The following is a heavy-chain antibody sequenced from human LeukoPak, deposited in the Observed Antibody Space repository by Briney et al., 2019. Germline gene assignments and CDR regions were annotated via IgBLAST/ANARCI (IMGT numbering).Heavy chain of an antibody. CDR3: ARVRTIAAVGPDFDY. CDR2: ITTSGGST. V-gene: IGHV1-46*01. J-gene: IGHJ4*02. Sequence: ASVKVSCKASGYTFTSHYMHWVRQAPGQGLEWMGIITTSGGSTNYAQNFQGRVTMTRDTSTSTVYMELTSLGSEDTAVYYCARVRTIAAVGPDFDYWGQGTLVTVSS. D-gene: IGHD6-13*01. CDR1: GYTFTSHY.